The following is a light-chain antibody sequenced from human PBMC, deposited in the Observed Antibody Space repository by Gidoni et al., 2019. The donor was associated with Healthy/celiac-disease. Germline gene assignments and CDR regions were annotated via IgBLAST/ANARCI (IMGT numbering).Light chain of an antibody. Sequence: DIQITQSPSSLSPSVGDRVTITCRASQSISSYLNWYQQKPGKAPKLLIYAASSLQSGVPSRFSGSGSGTDFTLTISSLQPEDFATYYCQQSYSTPRTFGQGTKVEIK. CDR2: AAS. V-gene: IGKV1-39*01. CDR3: QQSYSTPRT. CDR1: QSISSY. J-gene: IGKJ1*01.